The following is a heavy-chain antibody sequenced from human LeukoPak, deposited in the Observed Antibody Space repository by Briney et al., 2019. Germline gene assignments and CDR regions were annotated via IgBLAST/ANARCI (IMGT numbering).Heavy chain of an antibody. V-gene: IGHV3-33*01. CDR2: IWYDGSNK. J-gene: IGHJ4*02. D-gene: IGHD2-21*02. CDR3: ARDAVTYYFDY. CDR1: GFTFSSYG. Sequence: GRSLRLSCAASGFTFSSYGMHWVRQAPGKGLEWVAVIWYDGSNKYYADSVKGRFTISRDNSKNTLYLQMNSLRAEDTAVYYCARDAVTYYFDYWGQGTLVTVSS.